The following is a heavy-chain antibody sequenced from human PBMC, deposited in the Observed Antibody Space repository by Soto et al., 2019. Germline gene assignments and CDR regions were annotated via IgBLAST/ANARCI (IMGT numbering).Heavy chain of an antibody. CDR1: GISFTTAW. V-gene: IGHV3-15*01. Sequence: SLRLSCVGSGISFTTAWMNWVRQAPGKGLEWVGRILSKTDGETVDYAAPVRGRFIISRDDSKNTVYLSVSGLKTEDTAIYYCATQQFFDASGFSFDQWGQGNLVTVS. D-gene: IGHD3-22*01. CDR2: ILSKTDGETV. J-gene: IGHJ4*02. CDR3: ATQQFFDASGFSFDQ.